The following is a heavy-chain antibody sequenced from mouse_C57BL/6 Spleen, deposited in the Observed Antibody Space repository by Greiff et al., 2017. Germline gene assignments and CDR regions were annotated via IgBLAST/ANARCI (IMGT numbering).Heavy chain of an antibody. CDR1: GYTFTDYN. V-gene: IGHV1-18*01. D-gene: IGHD1-1*01. CDR2: INPNNGGT. CDR3: ARTHITTVVGAMDY. J-gene: IGHJ4*01. Sequence: VQLKQSGPELVKPGASVKIPCKASGYTFTDYNMDWVKQSHGKSLEWIGDINPNNGGTIYNQKFKGKATLTVDKSSSTAYMELRSLTSEDTAVYYCARTHITTVVGAMDYWGQGTSVTVSS.